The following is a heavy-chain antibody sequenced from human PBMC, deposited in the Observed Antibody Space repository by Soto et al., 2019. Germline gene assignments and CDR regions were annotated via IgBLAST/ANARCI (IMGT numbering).Heavy chain of an antibody. CDR3: ARDRWTYYYGMDV. CDR2: IKQDGSEK. Sequence: GGSLRLSCAASGFTFSSYWMSWVRQAPGKGLEWVANIKQDGSEKYYVDSVKGRFTISRDNAKNSLYLQMNSLRAEDTAVYYCARDRWTYYYGMDVWGQGTTVTVS. J-gene: IGHJ6*02. CDR1: GFTFSSYW. V-gene: IGHV3-7*03.